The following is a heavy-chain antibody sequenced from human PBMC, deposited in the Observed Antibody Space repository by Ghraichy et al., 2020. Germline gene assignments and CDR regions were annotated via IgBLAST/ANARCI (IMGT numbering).Heavy chain of an antibody. CDR1: GFSFSDYG. V-gene: IGHV3-23*01. Sequence: GGSLRLSCAASGFSFSDYGMNWVRRAPGKGLEWVSGITESTFYADSVKGRFTISRDNSKNTLYLQMSSLRAEDTAVYYCAKDARMVDRLMSFDLWGQGTLVTVSS. D-gene: IGHD2-15*01. CDR3: AKDARMVDRLMSFDL. J-gene: IGHJ1*01. CDR2: ITEST.